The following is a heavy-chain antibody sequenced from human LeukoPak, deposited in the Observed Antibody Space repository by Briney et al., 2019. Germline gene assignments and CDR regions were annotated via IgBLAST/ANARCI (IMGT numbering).Heavy chain of an antibody. CDR1: GYTFTGYY. CDR2: INPNSGGT. D-gene: IGHD3-3*01. J-gene: IGHJ3*02. V-gene: IGHV1-2*04. Sequence: ASVKVSCKASGYTFTGYYMHWERQAPGQGLEWMGWINPNSGGTNYAQKFQGWVTMTRDTSISTAYMELSRLRSDDTAVYYCARLAYDFWSGPYAFDIWGQGTMVTVSS. CDR3: ARLAYDFWSGPYAFDI.